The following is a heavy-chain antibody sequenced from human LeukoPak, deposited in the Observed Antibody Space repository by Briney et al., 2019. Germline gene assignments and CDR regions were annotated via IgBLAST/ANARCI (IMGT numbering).Heavy chain of an antibody. J-gene: IGHJ4*02. CDR1: GFTFSSYA. D-gene: IGHD6-13*01. CDR2: ISGSGGST. CDR3: AKDPGSSWYKEAYY. Sequence: GGSLRLSCAASGFTFSSYAMSWVRQAPGKGLEWVSAISGSGGSTYYADSVKGRFTISRDNSKNTLYLQMNSLRAKDTAVYYCAKDPGSSWYKEAYYWGQGTLVTVSS. V-gene: IGHV3-23*01.